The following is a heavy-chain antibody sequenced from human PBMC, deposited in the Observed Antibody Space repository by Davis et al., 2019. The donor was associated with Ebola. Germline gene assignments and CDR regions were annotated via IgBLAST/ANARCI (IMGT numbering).Heavy chain of an antibody. CDR1: GFTFSSYA. D-gene: IGHD1-7*01. V-gene: IGHV3-23*01. CDR2: ISGSGGST. Sequence: PGGSLRLSCAASGFTFSSYAMSWVRQAPGKGLEWVSAISGSGGSTYYADSVKGRFTISRDNSKNTLYLQMNSLRAEDTAVYYCAKDRVTGTTDYYYGMDVWGQGTTVTVSS. J-gene: IGHJ6*02. CDR3: AKDRVTGTTDYYYGMDV.